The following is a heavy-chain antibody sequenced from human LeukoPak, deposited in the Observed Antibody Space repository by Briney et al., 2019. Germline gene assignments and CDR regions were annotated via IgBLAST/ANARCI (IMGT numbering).Heavy chain of an antibody. J-gene: IGHJ4*02. Sequence: GGSLRLSCEASEFTVSSNYMSWVRQAPGKGLEWVSVIYNVGTTYYADSVKGRFTISRDSSKNTLYLQMNNLRAEDTAVYYCARARPYSGYFDYWAQGTLVTVSS. CDR2: IYNVGTT. D-gene: IGHD1-26*01. CDR3: ARARPYSGYFDY. V-gene: IGHV3-53*01. CDR1: EFTVSSNY.